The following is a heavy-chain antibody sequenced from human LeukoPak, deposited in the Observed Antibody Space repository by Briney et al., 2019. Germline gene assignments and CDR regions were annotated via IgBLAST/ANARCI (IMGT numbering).Heavy chain of an antibody. D-gene: IGHD3-22*01. V-gene: IGHV4-59*01. CDR1: GGSISSYY. CDR3: ARDSSGYQLFDY. J-gene: IGHJ4*02. CDR2: ISYSGST. Sequence: PSETLSLTCTVSGGSISSYYWTWIRRPPGKGLEWIGYISYSGSTNYNPSLKSRVTISVDTSKNQLSLKLSSVTAADTAVYYCARDSSGYQLFDYWGQGTLVTVSS.